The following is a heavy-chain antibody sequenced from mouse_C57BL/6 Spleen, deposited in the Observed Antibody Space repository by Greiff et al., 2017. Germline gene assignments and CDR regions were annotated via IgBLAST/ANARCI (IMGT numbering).Heavy chain of an antibody. CDR3: ARYRDGYDPFFDY. J-gene: IGHJ2*01. Sequence: VQLKASGAELARPGASVKLSCKASGYTFTSYGISWVKQRTGQGLEWIGAIYPRSGNTYYNEKFKGKATLTADKSSSTAYMELRSLTSEDSAVYFCARYRDGYDPFFDYWGQGTTLTVSS. D-gene: IGHD2-2*01. CDR1: GYTFTSYG. CDR2: IYPRSGNT. V-gene: IGHV1-81*01.